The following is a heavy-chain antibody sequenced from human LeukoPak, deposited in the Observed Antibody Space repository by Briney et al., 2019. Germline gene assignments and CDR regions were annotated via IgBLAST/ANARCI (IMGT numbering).Heavy chain of an antibody. CDR2: ISGSGGST. J-gene: IGHJ3*02. Sequence: GGSLRLSCAASGFTFSSYAMSWVRQAPGKGLEWVSAISGSGGSTYYADSVKGRFTISRDNSKNTLYLQMNSLRAEDTAVYYCAKDLEDYVWGSYRYDAFDIWGQGTMVTVSS. V-gene: IGHV3-23*01. CDR3: AKDLEDYVWGSYRYDAFDI. D-gene: IGHD3-16*02. CDR1: GFTFSSYA.